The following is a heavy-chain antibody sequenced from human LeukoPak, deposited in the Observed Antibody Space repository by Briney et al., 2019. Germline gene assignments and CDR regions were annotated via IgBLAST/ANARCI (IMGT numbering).Heavy chain of an antibody. V-gene: IGHV4-39*07. CDR2: IYYSGST. J-gene: IGHJ4*02. CDR1: GGSISSSSYY. Sequence: SETLSLTCTVSGGSISSSSYYWGWIRQPPGKGLEWIGSIYYSGSTYYNPSLKSRVTISVDTSKNQFSLKLSSVTAADTAVYYCARDRGNQPGYFDYWGQGTLVTVSS. CDR3: ARDRGNQPGYFDY. D-gene: IGHD1-14*01.